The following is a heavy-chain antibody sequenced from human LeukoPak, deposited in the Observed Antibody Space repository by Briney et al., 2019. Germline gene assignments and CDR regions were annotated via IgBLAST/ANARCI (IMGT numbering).Heavy chain of an antibody. Sequence: GGSLRLSCATSGFTFSSYSMNWVRQAPGKGLEWVSLISSISSYIYYADSAKGRFTISRDNSQNTLYLQMNSLRAEDTAVYYCARDYADYVGYFFFDYWGQGTLVTVSS. CDR3: ARDYADYVGYFFFDY. CDR2: ISSISSYI. J-gene: IGHJ4*02. V-gene: IGHV3-21*04. D-gene: IGHD4-17*01. CDR1: GFTFSSYS.